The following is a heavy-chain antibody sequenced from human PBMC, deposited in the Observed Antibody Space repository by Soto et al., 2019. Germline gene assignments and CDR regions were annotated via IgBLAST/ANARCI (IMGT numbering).Heavy chain of an antibody. V-gene: IGHV1-18*04. CDR3: ARERYESSGPPVY. D-gene: IGHD3-22*01. Sequence: QVQLVQSGAEVKKPGASVKVSCKASGYTFTNYGISWVRQAPGQGPEWMGWISPHNGNTNYAQRFQGRVPMTTATSTSTAYMELRSLRSDDTAVYYCARERYESSGPPVYWGQGTLVTVSS. J-gene: IGHJ4*02. CDR2: ISPHNGNT. CDR1: GYTFTNYG.